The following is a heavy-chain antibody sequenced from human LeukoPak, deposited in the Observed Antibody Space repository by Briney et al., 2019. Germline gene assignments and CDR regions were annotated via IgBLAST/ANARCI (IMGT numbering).Heavy chain of an antibody. V-gene: IGHV3-23*01. CDR3: AREHSPMYYYDSSGYSDY. CDR1: GFTFSSYA. CDR2: ISGSGGST. D-gene: IGHD3-22*01. Sequence: PGGSLRLSCAASGFTFSSYAMSWVRQAPGKGLEWVSAISGSGGSTYYADSVKGRFTISRDNSKNTLYLQMNSLRAEDTAVYYCAREHSPMYYYDSSGYSDYWGQGTLVTVSS. J-gene: IGHJ4*02.